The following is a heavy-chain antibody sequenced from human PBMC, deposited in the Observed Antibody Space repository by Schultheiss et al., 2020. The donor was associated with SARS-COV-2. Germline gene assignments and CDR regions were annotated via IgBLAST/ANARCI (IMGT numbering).Heavy chain of an antibody. D-gene: IGHD6-19*01. CDR3: ARGIAVAGSTYYYYYYGMDV. CDR1: GGSISSYY. CDR2: INHSGST. Sequence: SETLSLTCTVSGGSISSYYWSWIRQPPGKGLEWIGEINHSGSTNYNPSLKSRVTISVDTSKNQFSLKLSSVTAADTAVYYCARGIAVAGSTYYYYYYGMDVWGQGTTVTVSS. J-gene: IGHJ6*02. V-gene: IGHV4-34*01.